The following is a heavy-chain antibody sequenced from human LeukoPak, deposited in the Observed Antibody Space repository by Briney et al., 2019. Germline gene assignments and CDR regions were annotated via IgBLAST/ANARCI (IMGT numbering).Heavy chain of an antibody. D-gene: IGHD1-26*01. CDR3: AKGASSSSAPLSGSQLFDY. CDR2: ISGSGGST. V-gene: IGHV3-23*01. CDR1: GFTFSSYA. Sequence: WGSLRLSCAASGFTFSSYAMSWVRQAPGKGLEWVSAISGSGGSTDYADSVKGRFTISRDNSKNTLYLQMNSLRAEDTAVYYCAKGASSSSAPLSGSQLFDYWGQGTLVTVSS. J-gene: IGHJ4*02.